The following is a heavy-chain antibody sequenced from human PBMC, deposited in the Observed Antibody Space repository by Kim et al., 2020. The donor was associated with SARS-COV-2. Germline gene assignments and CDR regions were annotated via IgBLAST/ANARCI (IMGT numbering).Heavy chain of an antibody. Sequence: SGGSTDYADSVKGQFTISRDNSKNTLYLQMNSLRAEDTAVYYCARAIFDYWGQGTLVTVSS. CDR2: SGGST. J-gene: IGHJ4*02. CDR3: ARAIFDY. V-gene: IGHV3-53*01.